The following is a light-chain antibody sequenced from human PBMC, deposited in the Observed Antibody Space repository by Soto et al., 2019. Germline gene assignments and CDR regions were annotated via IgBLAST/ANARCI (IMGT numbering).Light chain of an antibody. CDR3: QQYSSSPPEFT. Sequence: EIVLTQSPGTLSLSPGERATLSCRASQSISSSYLAWYQQRPGQAPRLLIFAASYSATGIPDRFSGSGSGTAFTIAGGRLETADFAVYYCQQYSSSPPEFTFGPGTRVDSK. J-gene: IGKJ3*01. CDR2: AAS. V-gene: IGKV3-20*01. CDR1: QSISSSY.